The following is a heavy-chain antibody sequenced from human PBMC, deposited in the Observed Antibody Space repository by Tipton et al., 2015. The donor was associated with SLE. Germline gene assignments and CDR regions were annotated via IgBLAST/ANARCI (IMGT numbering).Heavy chain of an antibody. J-gene: IGHJ3*02. CDR3: ARESHSYDAFDI. V-gene: IGHV3-7*01. CDR1: GFTFSSYW. CDR2: IMQDGSEK. D-gene: IGHD5-18*01. Sequence: SLRLSCAASGFTFSSYWMSWVRQAPGKGLEWVANIMQDGSEKYYVDSVKGRFTISRDNAKNSLYLQMNSLRAEDTAVYYCARESHSYDAFDIWGQGTMVTVSS.